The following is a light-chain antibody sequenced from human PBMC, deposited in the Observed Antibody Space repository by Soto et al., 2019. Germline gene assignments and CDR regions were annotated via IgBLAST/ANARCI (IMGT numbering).Light chain of an antibody. CDR3: QSYDSTLSARYV. CDR1: SSNIGARYN. J-gene: IGLJ1*01. CDR2: GNT. V-gene: IGLV1-40*01. Sequence: QSVLTQPPSVSGAPGQRVTISCTGSSSNIGARYNVHWYQHLPGTSPKLLIYGNTNRPSGVPDRFSGSTSGTSASLAITGLQAEDEADYYCQSYDSTLSARYVFGTGTKLTVL.